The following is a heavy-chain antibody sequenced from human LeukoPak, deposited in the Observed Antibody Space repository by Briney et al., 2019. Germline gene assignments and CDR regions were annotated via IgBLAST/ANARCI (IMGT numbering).Heavy chain of an antibody. CDR2: ISSSSTI. J-gene: IGHJ5*02. CDR1: GFTFSSYS. Sequence: QTGGSLRLSCAASGFTFSSYSMNWVRQAPGKGLEWVSYISSSSTIYYADSVKGRFTISRDNAKNSLYLQMNSLRAEDTAVYYCTITMVRGVITAWFDPWGQGTLVTVSS. D-gene: IGHD3-10*01. CDR3: TITMVRGVITAWFDP. V-gene: IGHV3-48*01.